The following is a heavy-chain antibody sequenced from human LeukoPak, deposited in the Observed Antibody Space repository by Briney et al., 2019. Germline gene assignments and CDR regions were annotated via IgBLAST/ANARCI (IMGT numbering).Heavy chain of an antibody. CDR2: ISSSSSYI. CDR3: AKDLGIAAVGTVY. D-gene: IGHD6-13*01. CDR1: GFTFSSYS. Sequence: GGSLRLSCAASGFTFSSYSMNWVRQAPGKGLEWVSSISSSSSYIYYADSVKGRFTISRDNAKNSLYLQMNSLRAEDTAVYYCAKDLGIAAVGTVYWGQGTLVTVSS. V-gene: IGHV3-21*04. J-gene: IGHJ4*02.